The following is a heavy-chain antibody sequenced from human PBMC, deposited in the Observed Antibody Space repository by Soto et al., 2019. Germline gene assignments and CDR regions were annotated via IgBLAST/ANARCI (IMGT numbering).Heavy chain of an antibody. D-gene: IGHD4-17*01. J-gene: IGHJ4*02. CDR3: ARVGGTATSDY. CDR1: GFAFSAYG. CDR2: IYYDGSNK. Sequence: QVQLVESGGGVVQPGRSLRLSCAASGFAFSAYGMHWVRQAPGKGLEWVAMIYYDGSNKYYADSVKGRFTISRDNSKNTLYLQMSSLRAEDTALYYCARVGGTATSDYWGQGTLVTVSS. V-gene: IGHV3-33*01.